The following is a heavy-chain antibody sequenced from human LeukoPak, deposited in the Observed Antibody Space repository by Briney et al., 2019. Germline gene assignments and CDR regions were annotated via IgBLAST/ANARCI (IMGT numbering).Heavy chain of an antibody. CDR3: ARGSGGDSYYYYYYGMDV. CDR2: IYYSGST. CDR1: GGSISSGGYY. D-gene: IGHD3-10*01. V-gene: IGHV4-31*03. J-gene: IGHJ6*02. Sequence: PSQTLSLTCTVSGGSISSGGYYWSWIRQHPGKGLEWIGYIYYSGSTNYNPSLKSRVTISVDTSKNQFSLKLSSVTAADTAVYYCARGSGGDSYYYYYYGMDVWGQGTTVTVSS.